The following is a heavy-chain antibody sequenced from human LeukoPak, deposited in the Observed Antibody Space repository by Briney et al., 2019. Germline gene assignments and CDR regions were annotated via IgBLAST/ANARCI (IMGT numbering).Heavy chain of an antibody. J-gene: IGHJ4*02. Sequence: GALRLSCAASGFTFSSYAMHWVRPAPGKGLEWVAVISYDGSNKYYADSVKGRFTISRDNSKNTLYLQMNSLRAEDTAVYYCARDGISNPFDYWGQGTLVTVSS. CDR2: ISYDGSNK. D-gene: IGHD4-4*01. CDR1: GFTFSSYA. CDR3: ARDGISNPFDY. V-gene: IGHV3-30-3*01.